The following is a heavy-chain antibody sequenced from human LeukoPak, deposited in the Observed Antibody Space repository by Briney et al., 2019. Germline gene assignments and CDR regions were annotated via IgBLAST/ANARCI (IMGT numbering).Heavy chain of an antibody. CDR2: INWNGGST. CDR1: GFTFDDYG. J-gene: IGHJ6*03. D-gene: IGHD2-2*01. Sequence: GGSLRLSCAASGFTFDDYGMSWVRQAPGKGLEWVSGINWNGGSTGYADSVKGRFTISRDNAKNSLYLQMNSLRAEDTALYYCARVSSSTLALYYYMDVWGKGTTVTVSS. CDR3: ARVSSSTLALYYYMDV. V-gene: IGHV3-20*04.